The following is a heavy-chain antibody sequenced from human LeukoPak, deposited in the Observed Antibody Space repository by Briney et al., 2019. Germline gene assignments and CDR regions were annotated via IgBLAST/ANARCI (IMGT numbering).Heavy chain of an antibody. J-gene: IGHJ5*02. CDR1: GGSISSSSYY. Sequence: SETLSLTCTVSGGSISSSSYYWGWIRQPPGKGLEWIGSIYYSGSTYYNPSLKSRVTISVDTSKNQFSLKLSSVTAADTAVYCCARHGSYGSGIPNWFDPWGQGTLVTVSS. V-gene: IGHV4-39*01. CDR3: ARHGSYGSGIPNWFDP. D-gene: IGHD3-10*01. CDR2: IYYSGST.